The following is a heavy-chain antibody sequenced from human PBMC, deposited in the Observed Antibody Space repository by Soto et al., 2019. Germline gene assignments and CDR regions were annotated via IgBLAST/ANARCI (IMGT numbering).Heavy chain of an antibody. CDR3: ARDGDRDYYDYVWGSYRLYYFDY. CDR1: GFTFSDYY. J-gene: IGHJ4*02. D-gene: IGHD3-16*02. V-gene: IGHV3-11*06. CDR2: ISSSSSYT. Sequence: GGSLRLSCAASGFTFSDYYMSWIRQAPGKGLEWVSYISSSSSYTNYADSVKGRFTISRDNAKNTLYLQMNSLRAEDTAVYYCARDGDRDYYDYVWGSYRLYYFDYWGQGTLVTVSS.